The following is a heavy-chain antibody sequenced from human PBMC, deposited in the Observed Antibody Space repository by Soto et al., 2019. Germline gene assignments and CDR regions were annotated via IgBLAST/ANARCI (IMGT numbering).Heavy chain of an antibody. Sequence: PSETLSLTCTVSGDSISTFYWSWIRQPPGKGLEWIGYIYYTGSTNYNPSLTSRVTMSVDTYKEQFSLKLTSVTAADTAVYYCARQRGNYFDYWGQGSLVTVSS. D-gene: IGHD3-10*01. J-gene: IGHJ4*02. CDR2: IYYTGST. CDR3: ARQRGNYFDY. V-gene: IGHV4-59*01. CDR1: GDSISTFY.